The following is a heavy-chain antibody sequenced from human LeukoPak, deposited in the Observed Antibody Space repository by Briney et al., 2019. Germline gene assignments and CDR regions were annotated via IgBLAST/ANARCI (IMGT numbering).Heavy chain of an antibody. CDR3: ARARNGGDFDY. CDR2: IYSDGST. V-gene: IGHV3-53*01. D-gene: IGHD3-16*01. CDR1: GFTVSSNY. Sequence: QPGGSLRLSCAASGFTVSSNYMSWVRQAPGKGLEWVSVIYSDGSTYYADSVKGRFTISRDNSKNTLYLQMNSLRAEDTAVYYCARARNGGDFDYWGQGTLVTVSP. J-gene: IGHJ4*02.